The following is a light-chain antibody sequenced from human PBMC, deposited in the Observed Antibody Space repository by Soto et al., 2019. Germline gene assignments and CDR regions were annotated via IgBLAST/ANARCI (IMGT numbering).Light chain of an antibody. J-gene: IGLJ1*01. V-gene: IGLV2-14*03. CDR3: NSYTGSSTPYV. CDR2: DVS. CDR1: SSDVGSYNY. Sequence: QSALTQPASVSGSPGQSITISCTGTSSDVGSYNYVSWYQQHPGKAPKLMISDVSNRPSGVSNRFSGSKSGNTASLTISGLQAEDEADYYCNSYTGSSTPYVFGTGTKVTVL.